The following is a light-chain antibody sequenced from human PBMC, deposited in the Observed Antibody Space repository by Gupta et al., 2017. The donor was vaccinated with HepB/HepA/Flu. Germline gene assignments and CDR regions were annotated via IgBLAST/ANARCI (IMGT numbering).Light chain of an antibody. CDR2: DLS. Sequence: QSALTQPASVSGSPGQSITISCTGSSSDIGRYNFVSCYQQPPADAPKLIIYDLSNRPAGVSNRFSGSKSDYTASLTISGLQAEDEADYYCSSYASSNNYVFGTGTKVTVL. J-gene: IGLJ1*01. CDR1: SSDIGRYNF. CDR3: SSYASSNNYV. V-gene: IGLV2-14*03.